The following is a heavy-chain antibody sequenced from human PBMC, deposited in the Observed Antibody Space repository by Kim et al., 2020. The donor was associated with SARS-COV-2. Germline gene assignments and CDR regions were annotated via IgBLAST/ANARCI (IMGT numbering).Heavy chain of an antibody. Sequence: GGSLRLSCAASGFIFSSYSMNWVRQAPGKGLEWVSYISSSSSTILYADSLKGRFTVSRDNANNSLYLQMNSLSDEDTAVYYCGSRGYNYEYGGLAEYWGQGIQVTVSS. J-gene: IGHJ4*02. D-gene: IGHD5-18*01. CDR2: ISSSSSTI. CDR1: GFIFSSYS. V-gene: IGHV3-48*02. CDR3: GSRGYNYEYGGLAEY.